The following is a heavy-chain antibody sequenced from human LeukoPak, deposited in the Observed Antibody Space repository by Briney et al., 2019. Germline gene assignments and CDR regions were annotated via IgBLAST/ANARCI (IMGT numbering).Heavy chain of an antibody. CDR1: GFTFSSYA. Sequence: GGSLRLSCAASGFTFSSYAMSWVRQAPGKGLEWVSVISGSGGSTYYADSVKGRFTISRDNSKNTLYLQMNSLRAEDTAIYNCAKDSSSSGWASTTDYWGQGTLVTVSS. CDR2: ISGSGGST. D-gene: IGHD6-19*01. V-gene: IGHV3-23*01. J-gene: IGHJ4*02. CDR3: AKDSSSSGWASTTDY.